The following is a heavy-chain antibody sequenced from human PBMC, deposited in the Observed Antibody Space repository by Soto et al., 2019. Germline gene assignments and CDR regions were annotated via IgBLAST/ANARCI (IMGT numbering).Heavy chain of an antibody. Sequence: QVQLQESRPGLVKPSGTLSLTCAVFGGSISTSNWWTWVRQPPGKGLNWIGGIFHSGSTNYNSSLMGRVTLSVDKANNQFSLKLSSVTDADTAVYYCAHRPIVGAAIWGQGTLVTVSS. CDR2: IFHSGST. CDR3: AHRPIVGAAI. D-gene: IGHD1-26*01. CDR1: GGSISTSNW. V-gene: IGHV4-4*02. J-gene: IGHJ4*02.